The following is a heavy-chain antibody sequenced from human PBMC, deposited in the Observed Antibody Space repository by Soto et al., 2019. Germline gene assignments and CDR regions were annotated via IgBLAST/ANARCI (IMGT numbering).Heavy chain of an antibody. V-gene: IGHV3-23*01. J-gene: IGHJ4*02. CDR3: AKYSGVYYYSFLDY. D-gene: IGHD3-22*01. CDR2: ISDSGGST. CDR1: GFTFSSYA. Sequence: PGGSLRLSCAASGFTFSSYAMSWVRQAPGKGLEWVSGISDSGGSTYYVDSVKGRFTISRDNSKNTLYLQMNSLRAEDTAVYYCAKYSGVYYYSFLDYWGQGTLVTVSS.